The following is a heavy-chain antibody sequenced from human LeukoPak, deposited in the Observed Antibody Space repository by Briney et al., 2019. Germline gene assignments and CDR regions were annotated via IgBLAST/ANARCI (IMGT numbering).Heavy chain of an antibody. CDR3: ARAGGSGSLDY. Sequence: GGSLRLSSAPSGFTFSSYWMTWVRQAPGKGLEWVANIKQDGSEKYYVDSVKGRFTISRDNAKNSLFLQMNSLRAEDTAVYYCARAGGSGSLDYWGQGTLVTVSS. V-gene: IGHV3-7*01. D-gene: IGHD3-10*01. J-gene: IGHJ4*02. CDR2: IKQDGSEK. CDR1: GFTFSSYW.